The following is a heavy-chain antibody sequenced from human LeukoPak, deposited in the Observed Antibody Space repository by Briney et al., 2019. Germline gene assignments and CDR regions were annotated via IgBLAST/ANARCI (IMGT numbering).Heavy chain of an antibody. CDR2: ISWNSGSI. CDR1: GFTFDDYA. D-gene: IGHD1-26*01. CDR3: ARAVGAHYYYYGMDV. Sequence: GGSLRLSCAASGFTFDDYAMHWVRQAPGKGLEWVSGISWNSGSIGYADSVKGRFTISRDNAKNSLYLQMNSLRDEDTAVYYCARAVGAHYYYYGMDVWGQGTTVTVSS. J-gene: IGHJ6*02. V-gene: IGHV3-9*01.